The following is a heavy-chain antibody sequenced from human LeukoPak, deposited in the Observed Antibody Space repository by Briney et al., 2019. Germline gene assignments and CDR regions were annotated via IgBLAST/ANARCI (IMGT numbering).Heavy chain of an antibody. CDR2: IRYDGANK. Sequence: SGGSLRLSCAASGFIFSSYGMHWVRQAPGKGLEWVAFIRYDGANKYCADSVEGRFTISRDNSKNTLYLLMNSLRAEDTAVYYCAREMSSRLRYSDAFDIWGQGTMVTVSS. D-gene: IGHD3-9*01. CDR1: GFIFSSYG. CDR3: AREMSSRLRYSDAFDI. V-gene: IGHV3-30*02. J-gene: IGHJ3*02.